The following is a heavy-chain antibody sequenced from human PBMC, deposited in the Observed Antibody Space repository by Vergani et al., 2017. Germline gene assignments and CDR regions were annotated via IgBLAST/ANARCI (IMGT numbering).Heavy chain of an antibody. CDR1: GGSISSYY. CDR2: IYYSGST. Sequence: QVQLQESGPGLVKPSETLSLTCTVSGGSISSYYWSWIRQSPGKGLEWIGYIYYSGSTNYNPSLKSRVTISVDTSKNQFSLRLSSVTAADTAFYYCARHGYYDDAFDIWGHGTMVPVSS. J-gene: IGHJ3*02. D-gene: IGHD3-22*01. CDR3: ARHGYYDDAFDI. V-gene: IGHV4-59*01.